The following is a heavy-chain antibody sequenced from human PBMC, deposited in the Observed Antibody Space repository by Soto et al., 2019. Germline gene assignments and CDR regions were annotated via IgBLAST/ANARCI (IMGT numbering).Heavy chain of an antibody. CDR3: ARGDSDLAVSEAAY. D-gene: IGHD2-15*01. CDR2: IYYSGST. Sequence: SATLSLTSTTPGDSIRSSYRSSFRQPPGKGLEWIGYIYYSGSTNYNPSLKSRVTISVDTSKNQFSLKLSSVTAADTAVYYCARGDSDLAVSEAAYWGQGTLVT. J-gene: IGHJ1*01. CDR1: GDSIRSSY. V-gene: IGHV4-59*01.